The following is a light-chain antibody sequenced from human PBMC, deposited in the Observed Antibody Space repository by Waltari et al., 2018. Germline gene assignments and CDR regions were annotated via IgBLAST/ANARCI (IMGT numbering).Light chain of an antibody. CDR3: QVWDSNTYHVV. CDR1: NIGSKS. J-gene: IGLJ2*01. Sequence: SYVLTQPPSVSVAPGKTARITCGGNNIGSKSVHWYQQKPGQAPVLVVYDDSDRPSGIPGRISGSNSGNTATLTISRVEAGDEADYYCQVWDSNTYHVVFGGGTKLTVL. CDR2: DDS. V-gene: IGLV3-21*03.